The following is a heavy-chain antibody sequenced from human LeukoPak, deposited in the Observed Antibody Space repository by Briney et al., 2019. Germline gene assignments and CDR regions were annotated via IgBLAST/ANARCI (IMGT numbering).Heavy chain of an antibody. CDR2: ISPTGSTT. D-gene: IGHD6-6*01. Sequence: GGSLRLSCTASGFSFNGHWMHWARQLPGKGLVWVSRISPTGSTTSYADSVKGRFTVSRDNAKNTLYLQVNNLRAEDTAVYYCARGPNSNWSGLDFWGQGTLLTVSS. CDR1: GFSFNGHW. J-gene: IGHJ4*02. V-gene: IGHV3-74*01. CDR3: ARGPNSNWSGLDF.